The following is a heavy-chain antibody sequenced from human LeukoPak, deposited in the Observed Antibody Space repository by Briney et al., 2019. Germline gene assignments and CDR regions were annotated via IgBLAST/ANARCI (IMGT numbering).Heavy chain of an antibody. CDR2: IGSNGGTI. CDR3: VKGGYYGSGSPLEI. D-gene: IGHD3-10*01. J-gene: IGHJ3*02. V-gene: IGHV3-64D*09. Sequence: PGGSLRLSCSASGFTFSSYAMRWVRQAPGKGLEYASTIGSNGGTIYYADSVKGRFTISRDNSKNTLYPQMSSLRPEDTAVYYCVKGGYYGSGSPLEIWGQGTMGTVSS. CDR1: GFTFSSYA.